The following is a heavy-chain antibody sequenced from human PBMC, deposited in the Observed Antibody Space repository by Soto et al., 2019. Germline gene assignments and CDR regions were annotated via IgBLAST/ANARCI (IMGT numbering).Heavy chain of an antibody. CDR2: IIPMYGPA. CDR1: GCTFSSYA. D-gene: IGHD3-10*01. Sequence: QVPLVQSGAEVKKPGSSVTVSCKASGCTFSSYAIHWVRQAPGQGLEWMGGIIPMYGPAKYAQRFQGRVTITADESTTTVYMELTSLTSHDTAVYYCARVTSMVRGVIDNWFDPWGHGTLVTVSS. CDR3: ARVTSMVRGVIDNWFDP. V-gene: IGHV1-69*01. J-gene: IGHJ5*02.